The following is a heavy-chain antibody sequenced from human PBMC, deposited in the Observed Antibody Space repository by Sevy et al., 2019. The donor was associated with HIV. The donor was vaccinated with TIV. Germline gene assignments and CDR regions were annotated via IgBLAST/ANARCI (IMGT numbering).Heavy chain of an antibody. V-gene: IGHV3-7*03. D-gene: IGHD2-2*01. Sequence: GGSLRLSCAASGFTFSTYWMSWVRQAPGKGLEWVANIKKDGSEKYYVDSVKGRFTISRDNAKTSLHLQMKSLRAEDTAVYYCARDCSSTSCLWGLDVWGQGTTVTVSS. CDR2: IKKDGSEK. CDR1: GFTFSTYW. CDR3: ARDCSSTSCLWGLDV. J-gene: IGHJ6*02.